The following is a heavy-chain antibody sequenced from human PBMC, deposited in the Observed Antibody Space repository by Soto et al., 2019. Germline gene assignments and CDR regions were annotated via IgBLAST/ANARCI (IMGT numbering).Heavy chain of an antibody. J-gene: IGHJ5*02. CDR3: ARQNPPPYGSGSYLRRLNWFDP. Sequence: GESLKISCAASGFTFSSYSMNWVRQAPGKGLEWVSSISSSSSYIYYADSVKGRFTISRDNAKNSLYLQMNSLRAEDTAVYYCARQNPPPYGSGSYLRRLNWFDPWGQGTLVTVSS. D-gene: IGHD3-10*01. CDR1: GFTFSSYS. V-gene: IGHV3-21*01. CDR2: ISSSSSYI.